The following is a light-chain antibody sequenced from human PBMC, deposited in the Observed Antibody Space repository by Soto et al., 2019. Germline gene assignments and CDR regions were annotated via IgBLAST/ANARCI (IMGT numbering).Light chain of an antibody. CDR2: GAS. CDR1: QTVSSYY. Sequence: EIVLTQSPGTLYLSPGDRATLSCRASQTVSSYYLAWYQQKPSQAPRLLIFGASSRATGIPDRFSGRGSGTDFTLTISRLEPEDFAVYYCQQYGSSPQTFGQGTKVEIK. CDR3: QQYGSSPQT. J-gene: IGKJ1*01. V-gene: IGKV3-20*01.